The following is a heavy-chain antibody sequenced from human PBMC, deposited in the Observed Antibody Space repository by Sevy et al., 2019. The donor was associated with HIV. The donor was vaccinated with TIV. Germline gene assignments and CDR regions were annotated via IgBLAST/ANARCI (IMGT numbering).Heavy chain of an antibody. J-gene: IGHJ4*02. CDR2: MWYDGSKK. CDR1: GFIFSSYG. CDR3: ARDLFADYYGSGSPPGY. V-gene: IGHV3-33*01. D-gene: IGHD3-10*01. Sequence: GGSLRLSCAASGFIFSSYGMHWVRQAPGKGLEWVAVMWYDGSKKYYTDSVKGRLSISRDKSKNTVYLQMNGLRADDTAIYYCARDLFADYYGSGSPPGYWGQGTLVTVSS.